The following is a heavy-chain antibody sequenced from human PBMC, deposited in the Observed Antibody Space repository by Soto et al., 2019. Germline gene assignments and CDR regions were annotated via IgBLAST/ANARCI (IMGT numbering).Heavy chain of an antibody. Sequence: SETLSLTCAVYGVSFSGYYWIWIRQPPGKGLEWIGEINHSGSTNYNPSLKSRVTISVDTSKNQFSLKLSSVTAADTAVYYCARGRIVVPAAIVDYYYYMDVWGKGTTVTVSS. CDR1: GVSFSGYY. CDR2: INHSGST. V-gene: IGHV4-34*01. D-gene: IGHD2-2*01. J-gene: IGHJ6*03. CDR3: ARGRIVVPAAIVDYYYYMDV.